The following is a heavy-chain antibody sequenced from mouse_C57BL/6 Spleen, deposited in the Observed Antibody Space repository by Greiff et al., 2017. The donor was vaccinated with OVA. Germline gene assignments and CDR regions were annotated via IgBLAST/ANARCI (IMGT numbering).Heavy chain of an antibody. J-gene: IGHJ4*01. CDR3: AKHQDGNYAMDY. Sequence: VMLVESGPGLVAPSQSLSITCTVSGFSLTSYGVHWVRQPPGKGLEWLVVIWSDGSTTYNSALKSRLSISKDNSKSQVFLKMNSLPTDETAMYYCAKHQDGNYAMDYWGQGTSVTGSS. CDR2: IWSDGST. V-gene: IGHV2-6-1*01. D-gene: IGHD2-1*01. CDR1: GFSLTSYG.